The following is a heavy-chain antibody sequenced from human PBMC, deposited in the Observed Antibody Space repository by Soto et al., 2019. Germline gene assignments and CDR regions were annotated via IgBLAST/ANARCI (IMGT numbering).Heavy chain of an antibody. CDR3: VAVYCAGVDCYSIA. CDR2: ISYTGNT. V-gene: IGHV4-39*01. D-gene: IGHD2-21*02. J-gene: IGHJ5*02. Sequence: QLQLQESGPGLLKPSETLSLTCSVSGGSINSAPYYWGWIRQPPGKGLEYIGTISYTGNTYYNPSRKRRLTMSMDTSTNQFSRKLTSVSAADWAVYYSVAVYCAGVDCYSIAWGRGTLVSVSS. CDR1: GGSINSAPYY.